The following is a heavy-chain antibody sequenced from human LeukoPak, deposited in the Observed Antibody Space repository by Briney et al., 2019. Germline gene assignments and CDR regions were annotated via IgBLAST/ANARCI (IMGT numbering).Heavy chain of an antibody. CDR2: INGDGSTT. D-gene: IGHD3-10*01. V-gene: IGHV3-74*03. Sequence: PGGSLRLSCTASGFTFSTYWINWVRQSRGKGLVWVALINGDGSTTTHEDSVKGRFTISRDNAKNTAYLQMNSLRDEDTAVYYCARDYAGSPDYWGQGTLVTVSA. CDR1: GFTFSTYW. CDR3: ARDYAGSPDY. J-gene: IGHJ4*02.